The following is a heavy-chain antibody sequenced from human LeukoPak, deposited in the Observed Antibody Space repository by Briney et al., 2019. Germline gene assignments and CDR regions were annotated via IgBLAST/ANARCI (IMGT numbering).Heavy chain of an antibody. J-gene: IGHJ4*02. CDR2: IQEDGVEK. D-gene: IGHD1-26*01. CDR3: ARKYSGASFYFDN. Sequence: GGSLRLSCAASGFSFRDYWMSWVRQVPGKGLEWVANIQEDGVEKYYVDSVRGRFTISRDNVKNEVYLQLSNLRVEDTAFYYCARKYSGASFYFDNWGQGTLVTVSS. V-gene: IGHV3-7*01. CDR1: GFSFRDYW.